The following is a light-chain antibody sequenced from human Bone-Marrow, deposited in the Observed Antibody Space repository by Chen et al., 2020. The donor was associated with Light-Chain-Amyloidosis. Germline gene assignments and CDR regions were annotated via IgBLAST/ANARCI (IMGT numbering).Light chain of an antibody. J-gene: IGLJ2*01. CDR1: DLPTKY. CDR3: QSSDSSGTYEVI. CDR2: RDT. V-gene: IGLV3-25*03. Sequence: SYELTQPPSVSVSPGQTARITCSGDDLPTKYAYWYQQKPGQAPVLVIHRDTERPSGLSERFSGSSSGTTAPLTISGVQAEDEADYHGQSSDSSGTYEVIFGGGTKLTVL.